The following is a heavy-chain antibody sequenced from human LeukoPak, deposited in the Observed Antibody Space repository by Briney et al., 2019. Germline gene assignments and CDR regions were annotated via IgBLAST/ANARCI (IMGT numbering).Heavy chain of an antibody. D-gene: IGHD2-15*01. CDR3: ARTVLGYMDV. J-gene: IGHJ6*03. Sequence: PSETLSLTCTVSGGSISSHYWSWIRLPPGKGLEWIGYIYYSGSTNYNPSLKSRVTISVDTSKNQFSLKLSSVTAADTAVYYCARTVLGYMDVWGKGTTVTVSS. CDR2: IYYSGST. V-gene: IGHV4-59*11. CDR1: GGSISSHY.